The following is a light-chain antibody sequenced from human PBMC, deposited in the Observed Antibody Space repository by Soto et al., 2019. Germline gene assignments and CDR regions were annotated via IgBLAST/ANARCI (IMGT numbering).Light chain of an antibody. CDR3: SSYTSSSTLYG. Sequence: ALTQPAPRSGSPRQSLTSSLAGTRSDFGGYNYVSWYQQHPGKAPKVMIYEVSNRPSGVSNRFSGSKSGNTASLTISGLQAEDEADYYCSSYTSSSTLYGFGSGTKVTV. V-gene: IGLV2-14*01. CDR2: EVS. CDR1: RSDFGGYNY. J-gene: IGLJ1*01.